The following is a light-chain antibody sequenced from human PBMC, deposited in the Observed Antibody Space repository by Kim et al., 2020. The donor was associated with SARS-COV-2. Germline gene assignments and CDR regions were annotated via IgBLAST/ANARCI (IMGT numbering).Light chain of an antibody. CDR2: QNF. CDR1: TLGTGY. Sequence: SYELTQPPSVSVSPGQTATIACSGDTLGTGYASWYQQRTGQSPILLIYQNFKRPSGIPERFSGSNSGNTATLTISGTQSEDEADYYCQAWDTNTGVIFGGGTKVTVL. V-gene: IGLV3-1*01. CDR3: QAWDTNTGVI. J-gene: IGLJ2*01.